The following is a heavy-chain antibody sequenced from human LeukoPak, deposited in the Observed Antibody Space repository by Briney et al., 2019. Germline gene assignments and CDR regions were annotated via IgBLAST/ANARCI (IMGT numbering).Heavy chain of an antibody. V-gene: IGHV3-30-3*01. CDR3: ARGYCSGGSCYTYYYGMDV. Sequence: GRSLRLSCAASGFTFSSYAMHWVRQAPGKGLEWVAVISYDGSNKYYADSVKGRFTISRDNSKNTLYLQMNSLRAEDTAVYYCARGYCSGGSCYTYYYGMDVWGQGTTVTVSS. D-gene: IGHD2-15*01. J-gene: IGHJ6*02. CDR1: GFTFSSYA. CDR2: ISYDGSNK.